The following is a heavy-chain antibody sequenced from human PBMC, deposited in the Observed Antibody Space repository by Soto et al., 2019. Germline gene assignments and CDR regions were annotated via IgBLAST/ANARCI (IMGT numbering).Heavy chain of an antibody. CDR3: ARVLSFGSTWYFDY. Sequence: SETLSLTCTVSASSITDASYWGWIRQPPGKGLEWIGSSHHGGGTYYNPSLKSRVTISVDTSKNQLSLKLTSVAAADAAVYYCARVLSFGSTWYFDYWGQGTQVTVSS. V-gene: IGHV4-38-2*02. J-gene: IGHJ4*02. CDR1: ASSITDASY. D-gene: IGHD6-13*01. CDR2: SHHGGGT.